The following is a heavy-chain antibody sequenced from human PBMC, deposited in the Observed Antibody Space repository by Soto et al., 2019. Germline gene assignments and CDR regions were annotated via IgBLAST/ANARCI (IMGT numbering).Heavy chain of an antibody. J-gene: IGHJ5*02. D-gene: IGHD5-12*01. V-gene: IGHV4-4*02. Sequence: PSETLSLTCAVSSGTISSSNWWTWVRQPPGKGLEWIGEINQSGSPNYNPSLRSRVTISVDKSKSQFFLKLSSVTAADTAVYYCARGVATIGPWGQGTLVTVSS. CDR1: SGTISSSNW. CDR3: ARGVATIGP. CDR2: INQSGSP.